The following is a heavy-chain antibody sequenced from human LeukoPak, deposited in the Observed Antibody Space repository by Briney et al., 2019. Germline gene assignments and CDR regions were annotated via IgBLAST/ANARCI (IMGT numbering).Heavy chain of an antibody. J-gene: IGHJ4*02. CDR2: IYYSGST. CDR3: ASSAAGFGSSSAFDY. Sequence: PSETLSLTCTVSGGSISSGGYYWSWIRQHPGKGLEWIGYIYYSGSTYYNPSLKSRVTISVDTSKNQFSLKLSSVTAADTAVYYCASSAAGFGSSSAFDYWGQGTLVTVSS. D-gene: IGHD3-16*01. CDR1: GGSISSGGYY. V-gene: IGHV4-31*03.